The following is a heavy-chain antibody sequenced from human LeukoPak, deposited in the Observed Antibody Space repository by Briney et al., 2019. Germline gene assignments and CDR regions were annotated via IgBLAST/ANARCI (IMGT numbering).Heavy chain of an antibody. CDR3: ARDEKYYYDSSGYLDY. Sequence: PGGSLRLSCAASGFTFSDYYMSWIRQAPGKGLEWVSYISSSGSTIYYADSVKGRFTIYRDNAKNSLYLQMNSLRAEDTAVYYCARDEKYYYDSSGYLDYWGQGTLVTVSS. CDR1: GFTFSDYY. CDR2: ISSSGSTI. V-gene: IGHV3-11*04. J-gene: IGHJ4*02. D-gene: IGHD3-22*01.